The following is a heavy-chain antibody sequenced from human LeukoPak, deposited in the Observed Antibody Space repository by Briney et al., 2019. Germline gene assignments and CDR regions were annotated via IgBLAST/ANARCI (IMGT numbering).Heavy chain of an antibody. D-gene: IGHD3-10*01. CDR2: IYYSGST. CDR1: GGSISSSSYY. V-gene: IGHV4-39*01. CDR3: ARSTADYYGSGRYNWFDP. J-gene: IGHJ5*02. Sequence: SETLSLTCTVSGGSISSSSYYWGWLRQPPGTGLEWIGSIYYSGSTYDNPSLKSRVTISVDTSKNQFSLKLSSVTAADTAVYYCARSTADYYGSGRYNWFDPWGQGTLVTVSS.